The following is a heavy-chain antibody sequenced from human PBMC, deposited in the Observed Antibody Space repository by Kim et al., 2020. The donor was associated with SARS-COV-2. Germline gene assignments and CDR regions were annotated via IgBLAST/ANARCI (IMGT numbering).Heavy chain of an antibody. D-gene: IGHD3-10*01. V-gene: IGHV4-4*02. CDR3: ASVPRGYGTFDY. Sequence: SETLSLTCAVSGGSISSSNWWSWVRQPPGKGLEWIGEIYHSGSTNYNPSLKSRVTISVDKSKNQFSLKLSSVTAADTAVYYCASVPRGYGTFDYWGQGTLVTVSS. J-gene: IGHJ4*02. CDR2: IYHSGST. CDR1: GGSISSSNW.